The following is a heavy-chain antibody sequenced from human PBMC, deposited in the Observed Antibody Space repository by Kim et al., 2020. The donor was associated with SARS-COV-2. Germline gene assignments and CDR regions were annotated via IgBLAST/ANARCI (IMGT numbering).Heavy chain of an antibody. CDR2: ISHDEKDT. V-gene: IGHV3-30*03. CDR3: ARDGFRSGMWFFDY. D-gene: IGHD1-26*01. Sequence: GGSLRLSCAVSGFPFSGYAMHWVRQAPGKGLEWVAMISHDEKDTYYMDSLKGQFTISRDNSKSTLYLQINSLTTEDTALYYCARDGFRSGMWFFDYWGQG. J-gene: IGHJ4*02. CDR1: GFPFSGYA.